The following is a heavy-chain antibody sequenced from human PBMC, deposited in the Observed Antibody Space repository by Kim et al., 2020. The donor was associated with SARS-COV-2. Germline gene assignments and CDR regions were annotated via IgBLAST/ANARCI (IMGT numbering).Heavy chain of an antibody. D-gene: IGHD1-26*01. J-gene: IGHJ6*02. CDR1: GDSVSSNSAA. V-gene: IGHV6-1*01. Sequence: SQTLSLTCAISGDSVSSNSAAWNWIRQSPSRGLEWLGRTYYRSKWSNDYAISMKSRITINPDTSKNQFSLQLNSVTPEDTAVYYCARRTKNSGLHAGMDVWGQGTTVTVSS. CDR3: ARRTKNSGLHAGMDV. CDR2: TYYRSKWSN.